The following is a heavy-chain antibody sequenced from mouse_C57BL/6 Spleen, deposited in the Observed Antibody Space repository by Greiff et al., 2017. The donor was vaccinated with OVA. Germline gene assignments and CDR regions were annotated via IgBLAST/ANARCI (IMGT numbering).Heavy chain of an antibody. CDR1: GFTFSSYG. J-gene: IGHJ3*01. CDR2: ISSGGGYT. V-gene: IGHV5-6*01. CDR3: ARHDGQAWFAY. Sequence: EVQLVESGGDLVKPGGSLKLSCAASGFTFSSYGMSWVRQTPDKRLEWVATISSGGGYTYYPDSVKGRFTISRDNAKNTLYLQMSSLKSEDTAMYYCARHDGQAWFAYWGQGTLVTVSA. D-gene: IGHD3-1*01.